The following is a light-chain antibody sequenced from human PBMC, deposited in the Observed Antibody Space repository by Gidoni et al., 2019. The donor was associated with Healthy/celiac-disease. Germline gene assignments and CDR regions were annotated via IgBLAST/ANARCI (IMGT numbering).Light chain of an antibody. J-gene: IGKJ5*01. CDR2: DAS. V-gene: IGKV1-33*01. CDR3: QQYDNLPIT. CDR1: QDISNY. Sequence: DIQMTQSPSPLSASVGDRVTITCQASQDISNYLNWYQQKPWKAPKLLIYDASNLETGVPSRFSGSGSGTDFTFTISSLQPEDIATYDCQQYDNLPITFXQXTRLEIK.